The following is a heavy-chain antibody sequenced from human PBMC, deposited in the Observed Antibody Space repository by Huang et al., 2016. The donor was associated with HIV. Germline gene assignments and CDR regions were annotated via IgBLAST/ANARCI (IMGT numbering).Heavy chain of an antibody. V-gene: IGHV3-7*01. CDR3: ATKTAGMDI. CDR2: IKQDETEK. J-gene: IGHJ6*02. Sequence: VESGGRSVQPGGSIRLSCVGSTFTFGADWMSGGRQPPGKGLEWVANIKQDETEKYYVDSVKGRFNISRDNAKKVLFLEMDALRVEDTAIYFCATKTAGMDIWGQGTTVIVSS. CDR1: TFTFGADW.